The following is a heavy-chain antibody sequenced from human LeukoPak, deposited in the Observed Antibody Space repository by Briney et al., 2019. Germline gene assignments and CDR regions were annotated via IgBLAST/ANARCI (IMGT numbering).Heavy chain of an antibody. CDR2: IYYSGST. Sequence: SETLSLTCTVSGGSINNSYWTWIRQPPGKGLEWIGHIYYSGSTYYNPSLKSRVTTSVDTSKNRFSLKLTSVTAADTAVYYCARELHSGNYYFDYWGQGTLVTASS. CDR1: GGSINNSY. V-gene: IGHV4-59*12. D-gene: IGHD1-26*01. CDR3: ARELHSGNYYFDY. J-gene: IGHJ4*02.